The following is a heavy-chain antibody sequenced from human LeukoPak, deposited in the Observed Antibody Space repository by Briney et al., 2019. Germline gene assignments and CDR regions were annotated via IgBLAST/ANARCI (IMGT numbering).Heavy chain of an antibody. CDR2: MNPNSGNT. J-gene: IGHJ3*02. CDR3: ARGSILEWSNPYAFDI. D-gene: IGHD3-3*01. Sequence: ASVKVSCKASGYTFTSYDINWVRQATGQGLEGLGWMNPNSGNTGYAQKFQGRVTITRNSSISTAYMELSSLRSEDTAVYYCARGSILEWSNPYAFDIWGQGTMVTVSS. V-gene: IGHV1-8*03. CDR1: GYTFTSYD.